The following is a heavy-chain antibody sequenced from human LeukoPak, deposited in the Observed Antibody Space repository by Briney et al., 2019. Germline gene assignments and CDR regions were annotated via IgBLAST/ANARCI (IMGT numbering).Heavy chain of an antibody. V-gene: IGHV3-30*18. Sequence: GGSLRLSCAASGFTFSSYGMHWVRQAPGKGLEWVAVISYDGGNKYYADSVKGRFTISRDNSKNTLHLQMNSLRAEDTAVYYCAKDRGEADEDLEYFQHWGQGTLVTVSS. CDR1: GFTFSSYG. D-gene: IGHD2-21*01. CDR2: ISYDGGNK. CDR3: AKDRGEADEDLEYFQH. J-gene: IGHJ1*01.